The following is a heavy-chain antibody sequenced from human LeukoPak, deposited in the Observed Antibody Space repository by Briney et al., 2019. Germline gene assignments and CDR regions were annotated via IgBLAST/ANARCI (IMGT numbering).Heavy chain of an antibody. CDR1: GYSISSGYY. V-gene: IGHV4-61*01. J-gene: IGHJ5*02. CDR2: IYYSGST. Sequence: PSETLSLTCAVSGYSISSGYYWGWIRQPPGKGLEWIGYIYYSGSTNYNPSLKSRVTISVDTSKNQFSLKLSSVTAADTAVYYCALGYSGSYVDWFDPWGQGTLVTVSS. D-gene: IGHD1-26*01. CDR3: ALGYSGSYVDWFDP.